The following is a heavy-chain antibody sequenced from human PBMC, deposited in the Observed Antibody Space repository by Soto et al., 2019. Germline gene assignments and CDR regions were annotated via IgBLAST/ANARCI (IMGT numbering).Heavy chain of an antibody. J-gene: IGHJ6*02. CDR2: IYSGGST. CDR1: GFTVSSNY. CDR3: ARRGTTGYYGMDV. V-gene: IGHV3-53*01. D-gene: IGHD1-7*01. Sequence: GGSPRLSCAASGFTVSSNYMSWVRQAPGKGLEWVSVIYSGGSTYYADSVKGRFTISRDNSKNTLYLQMNSLRAEDTAVYYCARRGTTGYYGMDVWGQGTTLTVSS.